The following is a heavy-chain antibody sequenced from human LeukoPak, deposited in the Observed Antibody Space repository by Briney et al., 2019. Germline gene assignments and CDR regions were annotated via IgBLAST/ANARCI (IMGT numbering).Heavy chain of an antibody. Sequence: GRSLRLSCAASGFTFDDYAMHWVRQAPGKGLEWVSGISWNSGNTDYADSVKGRFTISRDNAKNSLYLQMNSLRAEDTAVYYCARDGSGEWPIGYWGQGTLVTVSS. V-gene: IGHV3-9*01. CDR1: GFTFDDYA. D-gene: IGHD3-16*01. CDR2: ISWNSGNT. J-gene: IGHJ4*02. CDR3: ARDGSGEWPIGY.